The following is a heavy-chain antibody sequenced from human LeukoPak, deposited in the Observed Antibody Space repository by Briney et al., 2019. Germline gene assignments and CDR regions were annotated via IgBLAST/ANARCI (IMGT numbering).Heavy chain of an antibody. J-gene: IGHJ6*02. V-gene: IGHV3-53*01. Sequence: GGSLRLSCAASGFTVSSNYMSWVRQAPGKGLEWVSVIYSGGSTYYADSVKGRFTISRDNSKNTLYLQMNSLRAEDTAVYYCARDRGTMVRALSLPGDYYYYYGMDVWGQGTTVTVSS. CDR2: IYSGGST. CDR1: GFTVSSNY. D-gene: IGHD3-10*01. CDR3: ARDRGTMVRALSLPGDYYYYYGMDV.